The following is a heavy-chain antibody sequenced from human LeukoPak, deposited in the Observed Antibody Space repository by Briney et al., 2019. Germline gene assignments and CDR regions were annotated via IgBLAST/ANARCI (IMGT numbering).Heavy chain of an antibody. Sequence: GGSLRLSCAASGFTFSNYAMNWVRQAPGKGLDWVSSITAGGSFKYYADSVEGRFTISRDNAKNSLYLQMSSLTPEDTAVYYCAKDDRWLQFCCWGQGTLVTVSA. CDR1: GFTFSNYA. CDR2: ITAGGSFK. CDR3: AKDDRWLQFCC. J-gene: IGHJ4*02. V-gene: IGHV3-21*01. D-gene: IGHD5-24*01.